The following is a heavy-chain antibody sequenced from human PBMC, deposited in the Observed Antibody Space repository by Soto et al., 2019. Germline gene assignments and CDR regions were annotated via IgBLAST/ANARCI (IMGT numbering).Heavy chain of an antibody. V-gene: IGHV3-7*05. CDR1: GFTFSSYW. CDR2: ISQDGSTE. Sequence: EVQLVESGGDLVQPGGSLRLSCAASGFTFSSYWMSWVRQAPGKGLEWVASISQDGSTEYYLDAVKGRFTITRDNAKNSLYLQMYSLRADDTAIYYCAKTADYTLEDWGQGTLVTVSS. J-gene: IGHJ4*02. CDR3: AKTADYTLED. D-gene: IGHD4-4*01.